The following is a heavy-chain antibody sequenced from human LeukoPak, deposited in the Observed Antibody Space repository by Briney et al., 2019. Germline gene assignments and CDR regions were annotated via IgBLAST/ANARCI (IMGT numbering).Heavy chain of an antibody. V-gene: IGHV4-31*03. CDR2: IYYSGST. CDR1: GGSISSGGYY. D-gene: IGHD3-22*01. Sequence: PSETLSLTCTVSGGSISSGGYYWSWIRQHPGKGLEWIGYIYYSGSTYYNPSLKSRVTISVDTSKNQFSLKLSSVTAADTAVYYCARGHYYDSSGPSYYFDYWGQGTLVTVSS. CDR3: ARGHYYDSSGPSYYFDY. J-gene: IGHJ4*02.